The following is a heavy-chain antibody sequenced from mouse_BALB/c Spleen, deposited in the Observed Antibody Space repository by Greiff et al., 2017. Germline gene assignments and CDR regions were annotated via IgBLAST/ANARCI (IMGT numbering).Heavy chain of an antibody. D-gene: IGHD1-2*01. CDR3: ARPFTAGAMDY. Sequence: EVMLVESGGDLVKPGGSLKLSCAASGFTFSSYGMSWVRQTPDKRLEWVATISSGGSYTYYPDSVKGRFTISRDNAKNTLYLQMSSLKSEDTAMYYCARPFTAGAMDYWGQGTSVTVSS. J-gene: IGHJ4*01. CDR1: GFTFSSYG. V-gene: IGHV5-6*01. CDR2: ISSGGSYT.